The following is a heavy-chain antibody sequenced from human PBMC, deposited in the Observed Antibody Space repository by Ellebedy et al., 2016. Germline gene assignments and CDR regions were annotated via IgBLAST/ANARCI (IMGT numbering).Heavy chain of an antibody. Sequence: GSLRLSCNVSGGSVSSDYWNWIRRPPGKGLEWIGYVFHTGTANYNPSLHSRATISVDTSNSPFSLRLNSVTAADTAVYYCAKWNDVWKAFDVWGQGTMVTVSS. CDR3: AKWNDVWKAFDV. V-gene: IGHV4-59*02. CDR2: VFHTGTA. CDR1: GGSVSSDY. J-gene: IGHJ3*01. D-gene: IGHD1-1*01.